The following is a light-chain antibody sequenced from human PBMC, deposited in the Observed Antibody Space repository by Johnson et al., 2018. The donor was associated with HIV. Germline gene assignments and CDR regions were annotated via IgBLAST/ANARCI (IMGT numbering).Light chain of an antibody. CDR1: SSNIGNNY. CDR3: GTWDSSLSVAYV. Sequence: QSVLTQPPSVSAAPGQKVTISCSGSSSNIGNNYVSWYQQLPGTAPRLLIYENSNRPSGIPDRFSGSKSGTSATLAITGLQTGDEADYYCGTWDSSLSVAYVFGTGTKVTVL. CDR2: ENS. J-gene: IGLJ1*01. V-gene: IGLV1-51*02.